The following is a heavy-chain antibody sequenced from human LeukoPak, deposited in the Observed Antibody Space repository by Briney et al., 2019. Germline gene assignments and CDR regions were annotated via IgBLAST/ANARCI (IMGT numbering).Heavy chain of an antibody. CDR2: ISSSSSYI. CDR1: GFTFSSYS. J-gene: IGHJ4*02. D-gene: IGHD3-16*01. V-gene: IGHV3-21*01. Sequence: GGSLRLSCAASGFTFSSYSMNWVRQAPGKGLEWVSSISSSSSYIYYADSVKGRFTISRDNAKNSLYLQMNSLRAEDTAVYYCARERPSSLFYDYVWGSCNYFDYWGQGTLVTVSS. CDR3: ARERPSSLFYDYVWGSCNYFDY.